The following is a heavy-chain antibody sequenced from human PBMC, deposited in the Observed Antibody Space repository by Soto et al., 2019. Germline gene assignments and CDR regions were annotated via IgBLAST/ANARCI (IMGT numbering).Heavy chain of an antibody. CDR1: GFTFSSYA. CDR2: ISGSGGST. D-gene: IGHD6-19*01. V-gene: IGHV3-23*01. J-gene: IGHJ4*02. CDR3: AKDPHYSSGRGLEDY. Sequence: EVQLLESGGGLVQPGGSLRLSCAASGFTFSSYAMSWVRQAPGKGLEWVSAISGSGGSTYYADSVKGRFTISRDNSKNTLYLQMNSLRAEDTAVYYCAKDPHYSSGRGLEDYWCQGTLVTVSS.